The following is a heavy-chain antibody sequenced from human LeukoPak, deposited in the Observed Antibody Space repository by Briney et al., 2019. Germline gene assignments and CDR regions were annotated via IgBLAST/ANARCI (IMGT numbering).Heavy chain of an antibody. V-gene: IGHV3-23*01. J-gene: IGHJ4*02. CDR2: ISGSGGST. CDR3: ANYDNWNYWGYFDY. CDR1: GVTFSSYA. D-gene: IGHD1-7*01. Sequence: GGSVRLSCAASGVTFSSYAMSWVRQAPGKGLEWVSAISGSGGSTYYADSVKGRFTISRDNSKNTLYLQMNSLRAEDTAVYYCANYDNWNYWGYFDYWGQGTLVTVSS.